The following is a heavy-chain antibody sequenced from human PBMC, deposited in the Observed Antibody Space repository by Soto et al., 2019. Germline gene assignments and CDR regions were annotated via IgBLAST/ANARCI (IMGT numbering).Heavy chain of an antibody. CDR1: VFTCSSYS. CDR3: ARDPTNSGYFDY. CDR2: IGKITNYK. J-gene: IGHJ4*02. V-gene: IGHV3-21*01. Sequence: GPLRLSGAASVFTCSSYSMSWLRQAPGKGLEWVSSIGKITNYKYHADSVRGRFTISRDSAKNSLYLQMNSLRAEDTAVYYCARDPTNSGYFDYWGQGTLVTVSS. D-gene: IGHD1-26*01.